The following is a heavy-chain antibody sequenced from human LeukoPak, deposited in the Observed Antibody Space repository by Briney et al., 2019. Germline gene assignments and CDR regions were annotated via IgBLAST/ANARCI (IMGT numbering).Heavy chain of an antibody. CDR1: GFTFSNYA. Sequence: PGGSLRLSCAASGFTFSNYAMNRVRQAPGKGLEWVSTISSSGGSAFYADSLKGRFTISRDNSKNTLYLQMNSLRAEDTALYYCAMNTPLAYWGQGTLVTVSS. CDR2: ISSSGGSA. D-gene: IGHD5-18*01. CDR3: AMNTPLAY. J-gene: IGHJ4*02. V-gene: IGHV3-23*01.